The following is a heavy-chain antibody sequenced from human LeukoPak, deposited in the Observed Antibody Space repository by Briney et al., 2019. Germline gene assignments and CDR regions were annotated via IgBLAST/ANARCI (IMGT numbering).Heavy chain of an antibody. CDR3: ASSPHESDY. CDR1: GYTLTNYA. J-gene: IGHJ4*02. V-gene: IGHV1-18*01. CDR2: ISAYNGNT. Sequence: GASVKVSCKAAGYTLTNYAISWVRQAPGQGLEWMGWISAYNGNTNYAQKLQGRVTMTTDTSTSTAYMELSSLRSEDTAVYYCASSPHESDYWGQGTLVTVSS.